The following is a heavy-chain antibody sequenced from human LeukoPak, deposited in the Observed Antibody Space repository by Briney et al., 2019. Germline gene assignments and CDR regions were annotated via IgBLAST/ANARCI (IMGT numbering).Heavy chain of an antibody. J-gene: IGHJ3*02. V-gene: IGHV4-39*07. CDR1: GGSISSSSYY. CDR3: ARCGYSYEDAFDI. Sequence: SETLSLTCTVSGGSISSSSYYWGWIRQPPGKGLEWIGSIYYSGSTYYNPSLKSRVTISVDTSKNQFSLKLSSVTAADTAVYYCARCGYSYEDAFDIWGQGTMVTVSS. D-gene: IGHD5-18*01. CDR2: IYYSGST.